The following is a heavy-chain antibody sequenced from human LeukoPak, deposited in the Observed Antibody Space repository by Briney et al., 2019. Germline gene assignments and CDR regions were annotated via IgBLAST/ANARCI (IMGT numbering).Heavy chain of an antibody. CDR2: IRYDGSNK. CDR3: ANEVSGSYYPIPFY. D-gene: IGHD3-10*01. J-gene: IGHJ4*02. V-gene: IGHV3-30*02. Sequence: QTGGSLRLSCAASGFTFSSYGMHWVRQAPGKGLEWVAFIRYDGSNKYYADSVKGRFTISRDNSKNTLYLQMNSLRAEDTAVYYCANEVSGSYYPIPFYWGQGTLVTVSS. CDR1: GFTFSSYG.